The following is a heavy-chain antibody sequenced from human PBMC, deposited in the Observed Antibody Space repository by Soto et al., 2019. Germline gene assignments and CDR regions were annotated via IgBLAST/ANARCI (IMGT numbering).Heavy chain of an antibody. J-gene: IGHJ4*02. Sequence: QVQLQESGPGLVKPSETLSLTCTVSGGSISSYYWSWIRQPPGKGLEWIGYVYYSGSTNYNPSLKSRATRSVDTSKNQFSLKLSSVTAADTAVYYCARRWGVTLDYWGQGTLVTVSS. CDR3: ARRWGVTLDY. CDR1: GGSISSYY. CDR2: VYYSGST. V-gene: IGHV4-59*01. D-gene: IGHD3-16*01.